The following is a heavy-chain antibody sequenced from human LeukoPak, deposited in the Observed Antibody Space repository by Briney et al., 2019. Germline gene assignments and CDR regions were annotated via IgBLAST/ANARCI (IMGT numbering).Heavy chain of an antibody. J-gene: IGHJ4*02. V-gene: IGHV4-39*01. Sequence: PSETLSLTCTVSGGSISSSSYYWGWIRQPPGKGLEWIGSIYYSGSTYYNPSLKSRVTISVDTSKNQFSLKLSSVTAADTAVYYCARQGDGYNFGYWGQGTLVTVSS. CDR3: ARQGDGYNFGY. CDR1: GGSISSSSYY. D-gene: IGHD5-24*01. CDR2: IYYSGST.